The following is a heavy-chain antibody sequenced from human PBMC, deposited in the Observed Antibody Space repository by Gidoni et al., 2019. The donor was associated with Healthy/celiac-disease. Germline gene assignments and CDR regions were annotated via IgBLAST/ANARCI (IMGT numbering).Heavy chain of an antibody. CDR2: ISGSGGRT. J-gene: IGHJ1*01. V-gene: IGHV3-23*01. D-gene: IGHD2-2*01. CDR1: GVTFSSYA. CDR3: ATPGDIVVVPAAMVYFQH. Sequence: EVQLLESGGGLVQPGGSLRLFCAASGVTFSSYAMSWVRQAPGKGLEWVSAISGSGGRTYYADSVKGRFTISRDNSKKTLYLQMNSLRAEDTAVYYCATPGDIVVVPAAMVYFQHWGQGTLVTVSS.